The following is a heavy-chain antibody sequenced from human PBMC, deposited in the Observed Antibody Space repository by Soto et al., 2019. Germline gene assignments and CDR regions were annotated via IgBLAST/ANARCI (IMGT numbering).Heavy chain of an antibody. V-gene: IGHV4-59*01. J-gene: IGHJ2*01. CDR1: GGSISSYY. CDR2: IYYSGST. Sequence: QVQLQESGPGLVKPSETLSLTCTVSGGSISSYYWSWLLQPPGKGLEWIWYIYYSGSTNYNPSLKGRVSISVYTSQNQFALNLSSVTAADKAVYYCARRRVNSYWYFDLWGRGPLVTVSS. CDR3: ARRRVNSYWYFDL.